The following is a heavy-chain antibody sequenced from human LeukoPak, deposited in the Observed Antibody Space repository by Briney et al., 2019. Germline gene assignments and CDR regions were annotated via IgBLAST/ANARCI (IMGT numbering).Heavy chain of an antibody. J-gene: IGHJ6*03. V-gene: IGHV4-38-2*01. Sequence: SETLSLTCAVSGYSISSNYYWGWIRQPPGKGLEWIGVIYHRGNTDYNPSLQSRVTISIDTSKNEFSLKVNSVTAADTAVYYCARSVIVPAIVADYYTHMDVWGRGISVTVSS. CDR1: GYSISSNYY. D-gene: IGHD2-2*01. CDR2: IYHRGNT. CDR3: ARSVIVPAIVADYYTHMDV.